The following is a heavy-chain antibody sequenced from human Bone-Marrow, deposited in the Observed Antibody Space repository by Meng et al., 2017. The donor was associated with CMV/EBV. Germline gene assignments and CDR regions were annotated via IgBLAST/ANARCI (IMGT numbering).Heavy chain of an antibody. CDR1: GGSFSGYY. J-gene: IGHJ6*02. D-gene: IGHD1-7*01. CDR3: ARGRNYYGFYYYYGMDV. V-gene: IGHV4-34*01. CDR2: INHSGST. Sequence: SETLSLTCAVYGGSFSGYYWSWIRQPPGKGLEWIGEINHSGSTNYNPSLKSRVTISVDTSKNQFSLKLSSVTAADTAVYYCARGRNYYGFYYYYGMDVWGQGTTVTVSS.